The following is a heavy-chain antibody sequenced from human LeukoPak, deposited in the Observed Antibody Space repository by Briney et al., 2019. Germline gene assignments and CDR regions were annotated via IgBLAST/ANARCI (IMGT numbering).Heavy chain of an antibody. CDR1: GGPFTDYY. D-gene: IGHD3-10*01. J-gene: IGHJ4*02. CDR2: IYYTGST. V-gene: IGHV4-59*01. Sequence: PSETLSLTCAVYGGPFTDYYWSWIRQPPGKGLEWIAYIYYTGSTNYNPSLKSRVTISVDTSKNQFSLKLSSVTAADTAVYYCARVGYFGSGNYYNDRGAFDYWGQGTLVTVSS. CDR3: ARVGYFGSGNYYNDRGAFDY.